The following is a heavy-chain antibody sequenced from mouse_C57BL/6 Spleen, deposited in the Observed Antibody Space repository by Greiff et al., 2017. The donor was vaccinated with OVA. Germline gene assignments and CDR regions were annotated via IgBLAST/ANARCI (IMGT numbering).Heavy chain of an antibody. Sequence: QVQLKQSGAELVKPGASVKLSCKASGYTFTSYWMHWVKQRPGQGLEWIGMIHPNSGSTNYNEKFKSKATLTVDKSSSTAYMQLSSLTSEDSAVYYCARSAQATLDYFDYWGQGTTLTVSS. V-gene: IGHV1-64*01. D-gene: IGHD3-2*02. CDR3: ARSAQATLDYFDY. CDR1: GYTFTSYW. CDR2: IHPNSGST. J-gene: IGHJ2*01.